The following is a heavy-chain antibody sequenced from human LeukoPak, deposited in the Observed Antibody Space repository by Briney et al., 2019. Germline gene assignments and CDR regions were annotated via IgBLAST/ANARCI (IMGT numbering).Heavy chain of an antibody. CDR1: GYTFTAYY. CDR2: INPNTGNT. CDR3: ASYPRYVSTPPFDY. Sequence: ASVKVSCKASGYTFTAYYMHWVRQAPGQGPEWMGWINPNTGNTKYAQKFQGRVTMTRDTTISTAYLELSRLTSDDTAVYYCASYPRYVSTPPFDYWGQGTLVTVSS. J-gene: IGHJ4*02. V-gene: IGHV1-2*02. D-gene: IGHD2-15*01.